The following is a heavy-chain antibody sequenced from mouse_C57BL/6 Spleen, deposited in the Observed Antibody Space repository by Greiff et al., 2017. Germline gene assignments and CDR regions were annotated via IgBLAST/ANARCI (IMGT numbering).Heavy chain of an antibody. CDR2: IYPGSGST. D-gene: IGHD2-4*01. CDR1: GYTFTSYW. J-gene: IGHJ1*03. V-gene: IGHV1-55*01. CDR3: ARSGYDYDWYFDV. Sequence: QVQLKQPGAELVKPGASVKISCKASGYTFTSYWITWVKQRPGQGLEWIGDIYPGSGSTNYNEKFKSKATLTVDTSSSTAYMQLSSLTSEDSAVYYCARSGYDYDWYFDVWGTGTTVTVSS.